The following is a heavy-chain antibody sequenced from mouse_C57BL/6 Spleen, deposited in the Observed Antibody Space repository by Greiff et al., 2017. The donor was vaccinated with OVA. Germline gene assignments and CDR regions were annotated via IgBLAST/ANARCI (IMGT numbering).Heavy chain of an antibody. CDR3: TRTAQATNYFDY. CDR1: GFNIKDDY. J-gene: IGHJ2*01. V-gene: IGHV14-4*01. CDR2: IDPENGDT. D-gene: IGHD3-2*02. Sequence: EVMLVESGAELVRPGASVKLSCTASGFNIKDDYMHWVKQRPEQGLEWIGWIDPENGDTEYASKFQGKATITADTSSNTAYLQLSSLTSEDTAVYYCTRTAQATNYFDYWGQGTTLTVSS.